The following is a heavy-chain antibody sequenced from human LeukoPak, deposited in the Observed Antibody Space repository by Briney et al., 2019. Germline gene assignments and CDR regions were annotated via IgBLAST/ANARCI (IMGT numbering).Heavy chain of an antibody. V-gene: IGHV1-2*02. CDR2: INPNSGVT. D-gene: IGHD3-16*01. CDR1: GYTFTSYT. J-gene: IGHJ3*02. CDR3: ARAQMISSAFGAFDI. Sequence: ASVKVSCKASGYTFTSYTITWLRQAPGQGLEWMGWINPNSGVTNYAQKFHGRVTLTRDTSIGTAYMDLTRLTSDDTAVYYCARAQMISSAFGAFDIWGQGTMV.